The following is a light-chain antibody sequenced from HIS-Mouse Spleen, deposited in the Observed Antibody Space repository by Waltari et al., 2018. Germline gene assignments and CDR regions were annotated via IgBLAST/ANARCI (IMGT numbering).Light chain of an antibody. CDR2: EGS. CDR3: CSYAGSSTWV. Sequence: QSALTQPASVSGSPGQSIPISCPGTSRDVGRYNLVSWYQQHPGKAPKLMIYEGSKRPSGVSNRFSGSKSGNTASLTISGLQAEDEADYYCCSYAGSSTWVFGGGTKLTVL. CDR1: SRDVGRYNL. J-gene: IGLJ3*02. V-gene: IGLV2-23*01.